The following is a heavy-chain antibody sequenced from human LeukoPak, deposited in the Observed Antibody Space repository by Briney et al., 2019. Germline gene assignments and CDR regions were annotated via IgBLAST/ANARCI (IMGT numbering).Heavy chain of an antibody. D-gene: IGHD2-21*02. CDR3: ARGVPHIVVVTAIHLDY. J-gene: IGHJ4*02. CDR2: INHSGST. Sequence: SETLSLTCAVYGGSFSGYYWSWIRQPPGKGLEWIGEINHSGSTNYNPSLKSRVTISVDTSKNQFSLKLSSVTAADTAVYYCARGVPHIVVVTAIHLDYWGQGTLVTVSS. V-gene: IGHV4-34*01. CDR1: GGSFSGYY.